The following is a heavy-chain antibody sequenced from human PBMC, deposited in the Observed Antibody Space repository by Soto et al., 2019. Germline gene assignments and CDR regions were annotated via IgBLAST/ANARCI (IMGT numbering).Heavy chain of an antibody. D-gene: IGHD3-22*01. CDR1: GGSISSSSYY. J-gene: IGHJ6*01. CDR2: IYYSGST. CDR3: ARRLYYDSSGFEGGGMDV. V-gene: IGHV4-39*01. Sequence: QLQLQESGPGLVKPSETLSLTCTVSGGSISSSSYYWGWIRQPQGKGLEWIGSIYYSGSTYYNPSLKSRVTISVDTSKNQFSLKLSSVTAADTAVYYCARRLYYDSSGFEGGGMDVW.